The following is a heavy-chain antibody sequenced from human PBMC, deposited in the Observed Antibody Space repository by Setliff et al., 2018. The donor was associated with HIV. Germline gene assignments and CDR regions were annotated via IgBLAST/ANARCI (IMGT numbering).Heavy chain of an antibody. CDR3: ASGEDSGTYGEPYDS. CDR1: GGSFSGYY. CDR2: IIPSGST. V-gene: IGHV4-34*12. Sequence: SETLSLTCDVFGGSFSGYYWSWIRQPPGKGLEWIGEIIPSGSTYYSPSLKSRVFISVDLSINQFSLKLHSVTAADTAVYYCASGEDSGTYGEPYDSWGQGALVTVSS. J-gene: IGHJ4*02. D-gene: IGHD1-26*01.